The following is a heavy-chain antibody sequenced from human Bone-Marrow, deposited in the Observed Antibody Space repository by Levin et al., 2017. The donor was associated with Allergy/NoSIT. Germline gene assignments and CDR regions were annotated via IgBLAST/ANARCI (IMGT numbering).Heavy chain of an antibody. Sequence: ASVKVSCKASGYTFTSYYMHWVRQAPGQGLEWMGIINPSGGSTSYAQKFQGRVTMTRDTSTSTVYMELSSLRSEDTAVYYCARDMNYDILTGYYKGADYWGQGTLVTVSS. D-gene: IGHD3-9*01. CDR1: GYTFTSYY. J-gene: IGHJ4*02. V-gene: IGHV1-46*01. CDR2: INPSGGST. CDR3: ARDMNYDILTGYYKGADY.